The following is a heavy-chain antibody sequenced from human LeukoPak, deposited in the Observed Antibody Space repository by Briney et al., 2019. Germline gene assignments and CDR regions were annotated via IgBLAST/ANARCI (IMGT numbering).Heavy chain of an antibody. CDR2: IKQDGSEK. CDR3: ARVEDSSGYYRPFDY. J-gene: IGHJ4*02. D-gene: IGHD3-22*01. V-gene: IGHV3-7*01. CDR1: GFTFSSYW. Sequence: GGSLRLSCAAYGFTFSSYWMSWVRQAPGKGLEGVANIKQDGSEKYYVDSVKGRFTISRDNAKNSLYLQMNSLRAEDTAVYYCARVEDSSGYYRPFDYWGQGTLVTVSS.